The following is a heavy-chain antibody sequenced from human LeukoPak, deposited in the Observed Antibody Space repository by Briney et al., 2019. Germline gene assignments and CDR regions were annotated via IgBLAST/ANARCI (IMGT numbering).Heavy chain of an antibody. CDR1: GFTFTTHW. D-gene: IGHD6-19*01. V-gene: IGHV3-7*01. Sequence: GGSLRLSCAASGFTFTTHWMNWVRQAPGGGLEWLANIKPDGSDKYYVDSVMGRFTISRDNAKNLVYLQMNSLRTEDTAVYYCSGRSGFSSIYWGQGTLVTVSS. CDR2: IKPDGSDK. CDR3: SGRSGFSSIY. J-gene: IGHJ4*02.